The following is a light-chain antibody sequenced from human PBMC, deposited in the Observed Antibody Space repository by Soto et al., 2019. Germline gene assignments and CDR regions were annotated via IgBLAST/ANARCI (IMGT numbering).Light chain of an antibody. CDR3: QQYGSCPT. V-gene: IGKV3-20*01. Sequence: EIVLTQSPGTLSLSPGERATLSCRASQSVSSSYLAWYQQKPGQAPRLLIYGASSRATGIPDGFSGSGSGTDFTLTISRLEPEDFAVYYCQQYGSCPTFGEGTKVEIK. CDR1: QSVSSSY. J-gene: IGKJ1*01. CDR2: GAS.